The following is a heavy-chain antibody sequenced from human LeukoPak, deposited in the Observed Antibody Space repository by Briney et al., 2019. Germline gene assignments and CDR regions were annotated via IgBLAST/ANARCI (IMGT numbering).Heavy chain of an antibody. CDR1: GGSISSGGYY. D-gene: IGHD5-18*01. CDR2: IYYSGST. J-gene: IGHJ4*02. CDR3: ARGRRGYSYGTFDC. V-gene: IGHV4-31*03. Sequence: PSETLSLTCTVSGGSISSGGYYWSWIRQHPGKGLEWIGYIYYSGSTYYNPSLKSRVTISVDTSKNQFSLKLSSVTAADTAVYYCARGRRGYSYGTFDCWGQGTLATVSS.